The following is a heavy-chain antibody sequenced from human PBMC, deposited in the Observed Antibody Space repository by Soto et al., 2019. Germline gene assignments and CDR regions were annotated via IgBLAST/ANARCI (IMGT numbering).Heavy chain of an antibody. V-gene: IGHV4-31*03. CDR2: IYNSGST. CDR1: GGSLSSGGYY. CDR3: ASDLLDDYGGKGLAY. D-gene: IGHD4-17*01. Sequence: QVPLQESGPGLVKPSQTLSLTCTVSGGSLSSGGYYWSWIRQHPGKGLEWIGYIYNSGSTYYNPSLKSRVTMSVDTSKNQFSLKLSSVTAADTAVYYCASDLLDDYGGKGLAYWGQGTLVTVSS. J-gene: IGHJ4*02.